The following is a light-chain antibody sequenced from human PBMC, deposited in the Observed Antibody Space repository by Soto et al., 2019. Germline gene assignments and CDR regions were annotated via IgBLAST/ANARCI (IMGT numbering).Light chain of an antibody. CDR1: QSISTW. CDR3: QQYNTFPWT. V-gene: IGKV1-5*03. J-gene: IGKJ1*01. CDR2: RAS. Sequence: DIQMTQSPSTLSASVGDRVTMTCRASQSISTWLAWYQQRPGRAPKLLIYRASILEDGVPSTFSGSASGTEFTLTLSSLQPDDFATFYCQQYNTFPWTFGQGTKVEIK.